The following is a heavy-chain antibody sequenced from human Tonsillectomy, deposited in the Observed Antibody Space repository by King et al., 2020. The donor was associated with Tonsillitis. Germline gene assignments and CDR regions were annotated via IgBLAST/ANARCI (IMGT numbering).Heavy chain of an antibody. V-gene: IGHV3-64D*06. CDR3: VSATISSSSFGSFDS. J-gene: IGHJ3*02. D-gene: IGHD6-6*01. CDR2: IGNNGGST. CDR1: GFTFSSYA. Sequence: VQLVESGGGLVQPGGSLRLSCSASGFTFSSYAMHWVRQAPGKGLEYVSGIGNNGGSTYYVDSVKGRFTISRDNSKNTLYLQMSSLRAEDTAVYYCVSATISSSSFGSFDSWGQGTMVTVSS.